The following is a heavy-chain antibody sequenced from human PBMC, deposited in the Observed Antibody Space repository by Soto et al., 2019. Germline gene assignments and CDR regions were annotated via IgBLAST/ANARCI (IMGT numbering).Heavy chain of an antibody. J-gene: IGHJ4*02. V-gene: IGHV3-30-3*01. D-gene: IGHD2-2*01. CDR2: ISYDGSNK. CDR1: GFTFSSYA. Sequence: GGSLRLSCAASGFTFSSYAMHWVRQAPGKGLEWVAVISYDGSNKYYADSVKGRFTISRDNSKNTLYLQMNSLRAEDTAVYYCARDGDIVLVPAAIGHFDYWGQGTLVTVSS. CDR3: ARDGDIVLVPAAIGHFDY.